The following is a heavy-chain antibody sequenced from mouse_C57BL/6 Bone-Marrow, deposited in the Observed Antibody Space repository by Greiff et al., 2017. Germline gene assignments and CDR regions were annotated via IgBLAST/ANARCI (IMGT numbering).Heavy chain of an antibody. Sequence: EVQLQQSGPELVKPGASVKISCKASGYTFTDYYMNWVKQSHGKSLEWIGDINPNNGGTSYNQKFKGKATLTVDKSSSTAYMELRSLTSEDSAVYYCARWEGSFIYDYWGQGTSVTVSS. CDR1: GYTFTDYY. J-gene: IGHJ4*01. CDR2: INPNNGGT. V-gene: IGHV1-26*01. CDR3: ARWEGSFIYDY. D-gene: IGHD1-1*01.